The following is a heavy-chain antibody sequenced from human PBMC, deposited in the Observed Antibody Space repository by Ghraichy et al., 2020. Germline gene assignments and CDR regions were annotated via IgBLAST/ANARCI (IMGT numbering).Heavy chain of an antibody. CDR3: ASPNPAYCGAACYSSYYFGRDV. J-gene: IGHJ6*02. CDR1: GGSVSSDGYY. V-gene: IGHV4-61*08. CDR2: IYYSGGT. D-gene: IGHD2-21*02. Sequence: SETLSLTCTVSGGSVSSDGYYWNWIRQPPGKGLEWIGYIYYSGGTNYNPSLKSRVAISVDSSKNQISLRLTSVTAADTAVYYCASPNPAYCGAACYSSYYFGRDVWGQGTTVTVPS.